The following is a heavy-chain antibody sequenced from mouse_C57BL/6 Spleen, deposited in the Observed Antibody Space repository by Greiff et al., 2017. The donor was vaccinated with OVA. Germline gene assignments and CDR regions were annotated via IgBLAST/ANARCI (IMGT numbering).Heavy chain of an antibody. CDR1: GFTFSSYG. V-gene: IGHV5-6*01. D-gene: IGHD1-1*01. CDR3: ARHPYGSSLRGVFDY. J-gene: IGHJ2*01. Sequence: EVKVVESGGDLVKPGGSLKLSCAASGFTFSSYGMSWVRQTPDKRLEWVATISSGGSYTYYPDSVKGRFTISRDNAKNTLYLQMSSLKSEDTAMYYCARHPYGSSLRGVFDYWGQGTTLTVSS. CDR2: ISSGGSYT.